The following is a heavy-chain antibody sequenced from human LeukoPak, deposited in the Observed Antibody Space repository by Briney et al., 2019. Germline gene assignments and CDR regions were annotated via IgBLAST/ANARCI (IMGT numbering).Heavy chain of an antibody. CDR3: ATWSNAWEFDY. Sequence: GRSLRLSCAASGLTFSSNGMHWVRQAPGKGLEWVAHINEDGSDKYYVDSVTGRFSISRDNTKNSLYLRMSSLRAEDTAVYYCATWSNAWEFDYWGQGTLVSVSS. D-gene: IGHD1-26*01. CDR2: INEDGSDK. J-gene: IGHJ4*02. CDR1: GLTFSSNG. V-gene: IGHV3-7*05.